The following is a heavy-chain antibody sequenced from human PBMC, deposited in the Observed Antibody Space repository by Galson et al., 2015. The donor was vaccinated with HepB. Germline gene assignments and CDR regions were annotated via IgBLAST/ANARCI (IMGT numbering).Heavy chain of an antibody. V-gene: IGHV4-59*01. CDR1: GGSISSYY. CDR3: ARAISSSWYDY. CDR2: IYYSGST. J-gene: IGHJ4*02. D-gene: IGHD6-13*01. Sequence: ETLSLTCTVSGGSISSYYWSWIRQPPGKGLEWIGYIYYSGSTNYNPSLKSRVTISVDTSKNQFSLKLSSVTAADTAVYYCARAISSSWYDYWGQGTLVTVSS.